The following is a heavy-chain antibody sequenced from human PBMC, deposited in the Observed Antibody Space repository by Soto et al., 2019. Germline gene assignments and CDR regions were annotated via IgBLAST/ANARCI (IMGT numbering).Heavy chain of an antibody. CDR3: ARVRSGFDY. J-gene: IGHJ4*02. D-gene: IGHD1-26*01. V-gene: IGHV1-3*01. Sequence: ASVKVSCKASGYTFTSYAIHWVRQAPGQRLEWMGWINAGHGNTKYSQKFQGRVTINRDPSASTAYMELSSLRSEDTAVYYCARVRSGFDYWGQGTLGTGFS. CDR1: GYTFTSYA. CDR2: INAGHGNT.